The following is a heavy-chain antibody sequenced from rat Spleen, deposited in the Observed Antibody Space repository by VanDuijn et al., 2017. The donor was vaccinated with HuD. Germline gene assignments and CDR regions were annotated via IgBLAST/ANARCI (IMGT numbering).Heavy chain of an antibody. V-gene: IGHV5-7*01. Sequence: EVQLVESGGGLVQPGRSLKLSCAASGFTFSDYNMAWVRQAPGKGLEWVASITNTGDSTYYPDSVKGRFTISRDNTKNTLYLQMDNLRSEDTATYHCARAGYLRDWYLDFWGQGVMVTVSS. CDR2: ITNTGDST. D-gene: IGHD2-2*01. CDR3: ARAGYLRDWYLDF. J-gene: IGHJ2*01. CDR1: GFTFSDYN.